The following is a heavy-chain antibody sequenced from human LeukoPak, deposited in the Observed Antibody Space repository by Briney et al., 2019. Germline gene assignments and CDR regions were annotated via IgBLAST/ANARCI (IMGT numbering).Heavy chain of an antibody. Sequence: GGSLRLSCAASGFTFSSYGMHWVRQAPGKGLEWVAVIWYDGSNKYYADSVKGRFTISRDNSKNTLYLQMNSLRAEDTAVYYCARGEVGRLRSAYYYYGMDVWGQGTTVTVSS. CDR1: GFTFSSYG. J-gene: IGHJ6*02. V-gene: IGHV3-33*01. CDR2: IWYDGSNK. CDR3: ARGEVGRLRSAYYYYGMDV. D-gene: IGHD5-12*01.